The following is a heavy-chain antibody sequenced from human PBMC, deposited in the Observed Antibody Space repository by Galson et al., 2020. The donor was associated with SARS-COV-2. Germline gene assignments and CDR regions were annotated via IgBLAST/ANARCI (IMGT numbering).Heavy chain of an antibody. Sequence: GESLKISCAVSGFTFSSYVMHWVRQAPGKGLEWVAVISKDGGNKYYADSVNGRFTISRDNSKNTLYVQVNSLRAEDTAVYYCAREYGSGWVYFDYWGQGTLVTVSS. D-gene: IGHD6-19*01. J-gene: IGHJ4*02. CDR3: AREYGSGWVYFDY. CDR1: GFTFSSYV. V-gene: IGHV3-30*03. CDR2: ISKDGGNK.